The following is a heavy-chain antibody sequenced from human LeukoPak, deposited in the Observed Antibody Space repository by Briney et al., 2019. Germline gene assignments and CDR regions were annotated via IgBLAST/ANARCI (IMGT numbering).Heavy chain of an antibody. D-gene: IGHD3-22*01. V-gene: IGHV3-23*01. CDR3: TKDHYYDSSGLLPN. J-gene: IGHJ4*02. Sequence: GGSLRLSCAASGFAFSRCARSWVREGPGKGLEWVSAISGSAGSTDYADSVKGRFTISRDNSKNTMYLQMNSLRAEDTAVYYCTKDHYYDSSGLLPNWGQGTLVTVSS. CDR1: GFAFSRCA. CDR2: ISGSAGST.